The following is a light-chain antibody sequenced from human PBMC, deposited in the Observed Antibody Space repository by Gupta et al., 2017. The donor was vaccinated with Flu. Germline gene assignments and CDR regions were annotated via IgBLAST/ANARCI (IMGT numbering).Light chain of an antibody. CDR1: QSLVYSDGNTY. Sequence: DVVMTQSPLSLPVTLGQPASISCRSSQSLVYSDGNTYLNWFQQRPGQPPRRLIYKVSNRDSGVPDRFSGSESGTDFTLKISRVEAEDVGVYYCMQGTHWYSFGQGTKLEI. J-gene: IGKJ2*03. CDR2: KVS. CDR3: MQGTHWYS. V-gene: IGKV2-30*01.